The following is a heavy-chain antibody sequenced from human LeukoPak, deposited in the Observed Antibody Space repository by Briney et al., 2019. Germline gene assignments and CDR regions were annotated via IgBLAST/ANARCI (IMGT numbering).Heavy chain of an antibody. CDR1: GVTFSSYA. CDR2: IIPIFGIA. CDR3: ARGVYSGYDLYYFDY. D-gene: IGHD5-12*01. Sequence: SVKVSCKASGVTFSSYAISWVRQAPGQGLEWMGRIIPIFGIANYVQKFQGRVTFTADKSTSTAYMELSSLRSEDTAVYYCARGVYSGYDLYYFDYWGQGTLVTVSS. V-gene: IGHV1-69*04. J-gene: IGHJ4*02.